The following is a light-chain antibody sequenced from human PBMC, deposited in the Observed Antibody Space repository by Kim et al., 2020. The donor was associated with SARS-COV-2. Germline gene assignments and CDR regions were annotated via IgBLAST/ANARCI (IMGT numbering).Light chain of an antibody. V-gene: IGLV3-19*01. CDR1: SLRTFY. CDR2: GEN. J-gene: IGLJ3*02. CDR3: NSRDSSGDHQGV. Sequence: LGQTVRITCLGDSLRTFYASWYQQKPRQAPVLVLYGENDRPSGIPDRFSGSISGDTASLTITGILAEDEADYYCNSRDSSGDHQGVFGGGTQLTVL.